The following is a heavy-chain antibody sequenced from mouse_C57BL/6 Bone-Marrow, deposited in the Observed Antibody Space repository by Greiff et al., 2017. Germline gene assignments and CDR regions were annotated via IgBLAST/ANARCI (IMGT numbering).Heavy chain of an antibody. CDR2: INPGSGGT. D-gene: IGHD1-1*01. CDR1: GYAFTNYL. Sequence: VQGVESGAELVRPGTSVKVSCKASGYAFTNYLIEWVKQRPGQGLEWIGVINPGSGGTNYNEKFKGKAKLTADKSSSTAYMQLSSLTSEDSAVYFCARSNYYGSSYYYFDYWGQGTTLTVSS. J-gene: IGHJ2*01. CDR3: ARSNYYGSSYYYFDY. V-gene: IGHV1-54*01.